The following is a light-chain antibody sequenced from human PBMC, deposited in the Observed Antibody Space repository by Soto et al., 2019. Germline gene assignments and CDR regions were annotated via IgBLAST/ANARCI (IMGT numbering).Light chain of an antibody. V-gene: IGKV3-11*01. Sequence: EIVLTQSPGTLSLSPGERATLSCRASQSVSNNYLAWYQQKPGQAPRLLIYDASNRATGIPARFSGSGSGTDFTLTISSLEPEDFAVYYCQQRSNWLTFGGGTKVEIK. CDR3: QQRSNWLT. J-gene: IGKJ4*01. CDR1: QSVSNNY. CDR2: DAS.